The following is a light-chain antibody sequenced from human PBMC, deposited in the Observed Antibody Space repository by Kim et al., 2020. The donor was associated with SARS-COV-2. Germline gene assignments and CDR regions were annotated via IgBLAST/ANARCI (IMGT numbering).Light chain of an antibody. CDR3: GTWDSSLSAGV. J-gene: IGLJ2*01. V-gene: IGLV1-51*01. CDR1: SSNIGNNY. CDR2: YNN. Sequence: QSVLTQPPSVSAAPGQKVTIPCSGSSSNIGNNYVSWYQQPPGTAPKLLIYYNNKRPSGIPARFSGFKSGTSATLGITGLPTGDEDDYYCGTWDSSLSAGVFGGGTQLTVL.